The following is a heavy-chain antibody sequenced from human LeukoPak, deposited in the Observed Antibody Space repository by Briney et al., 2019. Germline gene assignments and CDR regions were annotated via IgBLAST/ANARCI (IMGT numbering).Heavy chain of an antibody. CDR3: ARDNDPEFHSN. Sequence: GGSLRLSCAASGFTFSSYSMNWVRQAPGKGLEWVSSISSSSSYIYYADSVKGRFTISRDNAKNSLYLQMNSLRAEDTAVYYCARDNDPEFHSNWGQGTLVTVSS. CDR2: ISSSSSYI. D-gene: IGHD1-1*01. J-gene: IGHJ4*02. V-gene: IGHV3-21*01. CDR1: GFTFSSYS.